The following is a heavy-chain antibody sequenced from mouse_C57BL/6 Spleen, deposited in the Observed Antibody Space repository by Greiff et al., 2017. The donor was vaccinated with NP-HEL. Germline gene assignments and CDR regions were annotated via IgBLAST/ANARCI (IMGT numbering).Heavy chain of an antibody. CDR1: GYSITSGYY. D-gene: IGHD1-2*01. Sequence: EVQLQESGPGLVKPSQSLSLTCSVTGYSITSGYYWNWIRQFPGNKLEWMGYISYDGSNNYNPSLKNRISITRDTSKNQFFLKLNSVTTEDTATYYCAALPHYYAMDYWGQGTSVTVSS. CDR3: AALPHYYAMDY. V-gene: IGHV3-6*01. CDR2: ISYDGSN. J-gene: IGHJ4*01.